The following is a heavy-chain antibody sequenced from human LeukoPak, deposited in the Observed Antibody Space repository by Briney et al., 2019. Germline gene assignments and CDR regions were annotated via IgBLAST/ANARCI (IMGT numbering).Heavy chain of an antibody. J-gene: IGHJ1*01. V-gene: IGHV1-3*01. CDR1: GYTFTSYA. D-gene: IGHD3-22*01. CDR2: INAGNGNT. Sequence: ASVKVSCKASGYTFTSYAMHWVRQAPGQRLEWMGWINAGNGNTKYSQKFQGRVTITRDTSASTAYMELSSLRSEDTAVYYCAREGYYYDSSGPTPFQHWGQGTLVTVSS. CDR3: AREGYYYDSSGPTPFQH.